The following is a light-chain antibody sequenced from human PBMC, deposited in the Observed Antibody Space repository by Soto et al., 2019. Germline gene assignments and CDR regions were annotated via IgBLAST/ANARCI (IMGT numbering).Light chain of an antibody. V-gene: IGKV1-39*01. J-gene: IGKJ3*01. CDR3: QQFYSTPTLT. CDR1: QSISNF. CDR2: AAS. Sequence: DIQMTQSPSSLSASVGDRVTISCRASQSISNFLNWYQQKPGKAPQLLIYAASRLHSGVPPRFSGSGAGTDFTLTISSLQTEDAAVYYCQQFYSTPTLTFGPGTKVEI.